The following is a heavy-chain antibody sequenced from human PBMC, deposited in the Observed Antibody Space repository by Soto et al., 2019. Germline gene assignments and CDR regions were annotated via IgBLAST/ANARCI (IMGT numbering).Heavy chain of an antibody. V-gene: IGHV4-34*01. CDR1: GGSFSSYH. CDR2: INHRGST. CDR3: AGGRGVRGSIITTYYYYGMDV. Sequence: DTLSLTCAVYGGSFSSYHWSWIRQPPGKGLEWIGEINHRGSTNYNPSLKSRATISVDTSKNQFSLKLSSVTAADTSMYYCAGGRGVRGSIITTYYYYGMDVWGQGTTVTVSS. D-gene: IGHD3-10*01. J-gene: IGHJ6*02.